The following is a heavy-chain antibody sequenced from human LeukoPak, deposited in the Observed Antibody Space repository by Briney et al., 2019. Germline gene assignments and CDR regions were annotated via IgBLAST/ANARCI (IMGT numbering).Heavy chain of an antibody. CDR2: IKQDGSEK. J-gene: IGHJ4*02. D-gene: IGHD1-14*01. CDR3: ARGTGAGV. Sequence: GGSLRLSCVASGFTFSSYWMSWVRQAPGKGLEWVANIKQDGSEKYYVDSVKGRFTISRDNAKNSLYLQMNSLRAEDTAVYYCARGTGAGVWGQGTLVTVSS. V-gene: IGHV3-7*01. CDR1: GFTFSSYW.